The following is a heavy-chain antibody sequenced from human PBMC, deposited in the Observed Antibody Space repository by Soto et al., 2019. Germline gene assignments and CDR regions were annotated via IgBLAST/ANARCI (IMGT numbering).Heavy chain of an antibody. CDR1: GFTFSNAW. Sequence: GGSLRLSCAASGFTFSNAWMSWVRQAPGKGLEWVGRIKSKNDGGTTDYAAPVKGRFTISRDDSKNTLYLQMNSLKTEDTAVYYCTPILWWEYDYWGQGTLVTVSS. D-gene: IGHD1-26*01. CDR2: IKSKNDGGTT. J-gene: IGHJ4*02. CDR3: TPILWWEYDY. V-gene: IGHV3-15*01.